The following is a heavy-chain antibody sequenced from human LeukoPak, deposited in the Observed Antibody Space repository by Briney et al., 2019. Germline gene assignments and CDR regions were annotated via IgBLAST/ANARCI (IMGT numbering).Heavy chain of an antibody. V-gene: IGHV1-2*02. CDR3: ARLSVGATIVDY. CDR1: GYTFTGYY. Sequence: ASVKVSCKASGYTFTGYYMHWVRQAPGQGLEWTGWINPNSGGTNYAQKFQGRVTMTRDTSISTAYMELSRLRSDDTAVYYCARLSVGATIVDYWGQGTLVTVSS. CDR2: INPNSGGT. D-gene: IGHD1-26*01. J-gene: IGHJ4*02.